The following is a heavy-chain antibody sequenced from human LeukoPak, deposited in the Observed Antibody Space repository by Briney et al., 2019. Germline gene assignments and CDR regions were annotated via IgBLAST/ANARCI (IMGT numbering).Heavy chain of an antibody. CDR2: ISSSSSYI. V-gene: IGHV3-21*01. D-gene: IGHD6-19*01. CDR1: GFTFSSYS. Sequence: GGSLRLSCAASGFTFSSYSMNWVRQAPGKGLEWVSSISSSSSYIYYADSVKGRFTISRDNAKNSLYLQMDSLRAEDTAVYYCARSNSGWTSYWGQGTLVTVSS. J-gene: IGHJ4*02. CDR3: ARSNSGWTSY.